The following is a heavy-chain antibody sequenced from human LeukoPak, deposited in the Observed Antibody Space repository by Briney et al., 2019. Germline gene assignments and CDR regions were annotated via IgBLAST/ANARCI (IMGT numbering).Heavy chain of an antibody. CDR1: DDSITIYY. D-gene: IGHD3-16*01. V-gene: IGHV4-59*01. CDR3: ARVLRGEDLDY. CDR2: IYYSGST. Sequence: PSETLSLTCTVSDDSITIYYWSWIRQPPGKGLEWIGYIYYSGSTNYNPSLKSRVTISVDTSKNQFSLKLSSVTAADTAVYYCARVLRGEDLDYWGQGTLVTVSS. J-gene: IGHJ4*02.